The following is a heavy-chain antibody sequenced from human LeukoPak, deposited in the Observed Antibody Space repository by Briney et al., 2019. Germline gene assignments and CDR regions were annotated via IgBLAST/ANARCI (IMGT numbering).Heavy chain of an antibody. CDR1: GYTFTGYY. CDR3: ARVGYYYGSGSSRGYYYYMDV. CDR2: INPNNGGT. D-gene: IGHD3-10*01. V-gene: IGHV1-2*02. Sequence: ASVKVSCKASGYTFTGYYMHWVRQAPGQGLEWMGWINPNNGGTNYAQKFQGRVTMTRDTSISTAYMELSRLRSDDTAVYYCARVGYYYGSGSSRGYYYYMDVWGKGTTVTVSS. J-gene: IGHJ6*03.